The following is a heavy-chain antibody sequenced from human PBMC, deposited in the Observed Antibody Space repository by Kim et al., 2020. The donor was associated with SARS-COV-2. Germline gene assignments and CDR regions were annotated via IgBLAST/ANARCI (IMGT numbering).Heavy chain of an antibody. CDR1: GYTFTELS. Sequence: ASVKVSCKVSGYTFTELSLHWVRQAPGGGLEWMGGFNPEDDEIIYAQQFQGRLTVTEDTSTDTAFMELSSLRSDDTAFYYCFTAVDRYFYGSGTFLPFNFWGQGTLVTVSS. CDR2: FNPEDDEI. J-gene: IGHJ4*02. CDR3: FTAVDRYFYGSGTFLPFNF. V-gene: IGHV1-24*01. D-gene: IGHD3-10*01.